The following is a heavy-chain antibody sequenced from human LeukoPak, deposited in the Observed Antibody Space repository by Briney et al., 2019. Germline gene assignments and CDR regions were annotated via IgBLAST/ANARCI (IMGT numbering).Heavy chain of an antibody. CDR3: ARAGDWFDP. Sequence: SETLSLTCSVSTYSISSAYYWGWIRQPPGKGLEWIGYIYYSGSTNYNPSLKSRVTISVDTSKNQFSLKLSSVTAADTAVYYCARAGDWFDPWGQGTLVTVSS. CDR2: IYYSGST. V-gene: IGHV4-61*01. J-gene: IGHJ5*02. D-gene: IGHD3-10*01. CDR1: TYSISSAYY.